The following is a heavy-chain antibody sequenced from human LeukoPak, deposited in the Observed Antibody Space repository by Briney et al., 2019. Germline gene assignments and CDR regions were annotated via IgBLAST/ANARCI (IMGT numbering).Heavy chain of an antibody. V-gene: IGHV3-15*01. CDR2: IISKNDGGTT. Sequence: GGSLRLSCAASGLSVPNAWMTWVRRTPGKGPEWLARIISKNDGGTTDYAAPVHGRFTISRDESKNTLYLQMNGLKTEDTAVYYCTTENWGSHNYWGQGTLVTVSS. J-gene: IGHJ4*02. D-gene: IGHD3-16*01. CDR1: GLSVPNAW. CDR3: TTENWGSHNY.